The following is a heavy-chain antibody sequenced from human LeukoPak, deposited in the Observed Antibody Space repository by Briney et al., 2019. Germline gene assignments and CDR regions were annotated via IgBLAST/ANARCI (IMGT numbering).Heavy chain of an antibody. CDR2: IKQDGNEK. J-gene: IGHJ3*01. Sequence: GGSLRLSCAASGFTFNNYWMTWVRQAPGKGLAWVANIKQDGNEKYYVDSVKGRFTISRDNAKNSLYLQMNSLRAEDTAVYYCARVNPLMAPGALDVWGQGTMVAVSS. V-gene: IGHV3-7*01. CDR3: ARVNPLMAPGALDV. CDR1: GFTFNNYW. D-gene: IGHD2-8*01.